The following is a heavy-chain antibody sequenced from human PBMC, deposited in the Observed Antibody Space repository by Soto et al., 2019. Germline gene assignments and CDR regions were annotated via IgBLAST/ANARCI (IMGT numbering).Heavy chain of an antibody. CDR1: GFTFSSYW. Sequence: GGSLRLSCAASGFTFSSYWMTWLRQAPGKGLEWVANINPDGSAKYYVDSVKGRFTISRDNAKNSLYLQMNSLRVEDTAVYYCAPPPTGNVYFNHWGQGALVTVSS. J-gene: IGHJ1*01. D-gene: IGHD2-8*02. V-gene: IGHV3-7*01. CDR3: APPPTGNVYFNH. CDR2: INPDGSAK.